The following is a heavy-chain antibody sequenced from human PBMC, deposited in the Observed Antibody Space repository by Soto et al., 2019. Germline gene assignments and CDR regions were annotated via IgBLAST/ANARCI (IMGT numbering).Heavy chain of an antibody. CDR1: GFTFSSYA. D-gene: IGHD1-7*01. J-gene: IGHJ4*02. CDR2: ISGSGGST. CDR3: AKDRRAGGNYGFYSDF. Sequence: GGSLRLSCAASGFTFSSYAMSWVRQAPGKGLEWVSAISGSGGSTYYADSVKGRFTISRDNSKNTLYPQMNSLRAEDTAVYYCAKDRRAGGNYGFYSDFWGQGALVTVSS. V-gene: IGHV3-23*01.